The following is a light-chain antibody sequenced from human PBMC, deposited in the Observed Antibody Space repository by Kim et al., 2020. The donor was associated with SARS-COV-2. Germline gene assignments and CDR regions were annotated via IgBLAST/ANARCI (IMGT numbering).Light chain of an antibody. CDR3: HQYSQWPLV. CDR1: QSINSN. CDR2: AAS. V-gene: IGKV3-15*01. Sequence: SVSPGDSATLSCRASQSINSNLAWYQQKPGQAPRLLIYAASTRATAIPARFSGSGSGTGFTLTISSLQSEDFAVYYCHQYSQWPLVFGGGTKLEI. J-gene: IGKJ4*01.